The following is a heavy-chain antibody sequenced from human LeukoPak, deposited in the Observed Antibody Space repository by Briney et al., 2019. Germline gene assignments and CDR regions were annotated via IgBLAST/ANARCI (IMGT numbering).Heavy chain of an antibody. CDR3: ARGLSLLGSEEGLPLGY. V-gene: IGHV4-59*01. J-gene: IGHJ4*02. CDR2: ISYLGST. D-gene: IGHD2-21*01. CDR1: GGSTSNYF. Sequence: SEPLSLTCNASGGSTSNYFWSWIRPPPGRGMAWSGYISYLGSTNYNPSLKGRVTFSVDTSKNQLSLRVIAVTAAARAVYYCARGLSLLGSEEGLPLGYWGQGSLVTVSS.